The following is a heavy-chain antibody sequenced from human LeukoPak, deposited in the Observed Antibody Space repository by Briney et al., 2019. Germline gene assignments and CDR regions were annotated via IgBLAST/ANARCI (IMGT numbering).Heavy chain of an antibody. CDR3: ARGGYQLLDAFDI. Sequence: ASVKVSCKASGYTFTGYYMHWVRQAPGQGLEWMGWINPNSGGTNYAQKFQGRVTMTRDTSTSTAYMGPSRLRSNDTAVYYCARGGYQLLDAFDIWGQGTMVTVSS. V-gene: IGHV1-2*02. J-gene: IGHJ3*02. CDR1: GYTFTGYY. D-gene: IGHD2-2*01. CDR2: INPNSGGT.